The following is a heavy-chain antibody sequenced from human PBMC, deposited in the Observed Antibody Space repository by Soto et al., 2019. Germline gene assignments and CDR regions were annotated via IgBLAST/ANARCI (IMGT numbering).Heavy chain of an antibody. CDR1: GYSFTSYW. Sequence: GESLKISCKGSGYSFTSYWIVWVRQMPGKGLEWMGIIFPGDSETTYSPSFQGQVTVSADKSISTAYLQWSSLKASDTAMYYCARLGADGNFDYWGQGTLVTVSS. CDR3: ARLGADGNFDY. CDR2: IFPGDSET. V-gene: IGHV5-51*01. D-gene: IGHD3-16*01. J-gene: IGHJ4*02.